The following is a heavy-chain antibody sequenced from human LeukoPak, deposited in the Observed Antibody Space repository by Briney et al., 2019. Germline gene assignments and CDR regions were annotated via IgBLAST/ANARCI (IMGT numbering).Heavy chain of an antibody. V-gene: IGHV3-7*01. CDR1: GFTFSSYS. J-gene: IGHJ4*02. Sequence: GGSLRLSCAASGFTFSSYSMNWVRQAPGKGLEWVANIRQDGGVKYYVDSVKGRFTISRDNTKNSLYLQMNSLRAEDTAVYYCARLNGYDPYYFDYWGQGTLVTVSS. D-gene: IGHD5-12*01. CDR3: ARLNGYDPYYFDY. CDR2: IRQDGGVK.